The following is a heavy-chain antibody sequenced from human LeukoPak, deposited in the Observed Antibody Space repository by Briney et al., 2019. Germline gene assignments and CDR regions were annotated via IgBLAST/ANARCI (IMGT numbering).Heavy chain of an antibody. CDR3: ARVNLGEWSLDY. D-gene: IGHD3-16*01. J-gene: IGHJ4*02. CDR2: IRNKPNSYTT. V-gene: IGHV3-72*01. CDR1: GFTFSDNY. Sequence: PGGSLRLSCAGSGFTFSDNYMDWVRQAPGQGLEWVGRIRNKPNSYTTYYAASVKGRFTISRDDSKSSLYLQMSSLKTEDTAVYYCARVNLGEWSLDYWGQGTLVTVSS.